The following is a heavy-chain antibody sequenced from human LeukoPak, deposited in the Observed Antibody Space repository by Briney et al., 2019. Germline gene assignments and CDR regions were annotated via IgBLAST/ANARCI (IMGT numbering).Heavy chain of an antibody. V-gene: IGHV1-18*01. D-gene: IGHD3-16*01. CDR3: ARDRAIGWGGMIEDYYYGMDV. CDR1: GYTFTRYG. CDR2: INTYSGNK. J-gene: IGHJ6*02. Sequence: ASVTVSCKASGYTFTRYGITWVRQAPGQGLEWMGWINTYSGNKKYTQKLQGRVTMTTDTSTSTAYMELRSLRSDDKALYFCARDRAIGWGGMIEDYYYGMDVWGQGTTVTVSS.